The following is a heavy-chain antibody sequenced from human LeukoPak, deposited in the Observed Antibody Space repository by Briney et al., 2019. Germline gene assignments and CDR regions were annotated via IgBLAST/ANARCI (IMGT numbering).Heavy chain of an antibody. CDR3: ARDQSGHIAGGTDAFEI. CDR1: GFTFSSYS. Sequence: GGSLRLSCAASGFTFSSYSMSWVRQAPGKGPEWVSYISGRSSIIYYADSVKGRFTISRDNAKNSLYLQMTGLRAEDTAVYYCARDQSGHIAGGTDAFEIWGQGTMVTV. D-gene: IGHD1-26*01. J-gene: IGHJ3*02. CDR2: ISGRSSII. V-gene: IGHV3-48*04.